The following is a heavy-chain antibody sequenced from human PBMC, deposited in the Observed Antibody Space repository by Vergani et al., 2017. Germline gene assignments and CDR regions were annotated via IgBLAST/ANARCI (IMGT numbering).Heavy chain of an antibody. CDR2: IYYSGST. CDR1: GGSISSGGYY. D-gene: IGHD3-10*01. CDR3: ARGSDNVLLWFGPRNRFSAFDI. J-gene: IGHJ3*02. V-gene: IGHV4-31*03. Sequence: QVQLQESGPGLVKPSQTLSLTCTVSGGSISSGGYYWSWIRQHPGKGLEWIGYIYYSGSTYYNPSLKSRVTISVDTSKNQFSLKLSSVTAADTAVYYCARGSDNVLLWFGPRNRFSAFDIWGQGTMVTVSS.